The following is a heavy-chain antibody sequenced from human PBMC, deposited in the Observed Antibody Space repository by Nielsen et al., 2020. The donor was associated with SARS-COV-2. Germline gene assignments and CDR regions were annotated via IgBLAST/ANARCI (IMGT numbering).Heavy chain of an antibody. J-gene: IGHJ6*03. D-gene: IGHD5-18*01. CDR3: ARVLWFNSGGPLGYYYYYMDV. CDR1: GFTFSDYY. CDR2: ISSSGSTI. V-gene: IGHV3-11*04. Sequence: GGSLRLSCAASGFTFSDYYMSWIRQAPGKGLEWVSYISSSGSTIYCADSVKGRFTISRDNAKNSLYLQMNSLRAGDTAVYYCARVLWFNSGGPLGYYYYYMDVWGKGTTVTVSS.